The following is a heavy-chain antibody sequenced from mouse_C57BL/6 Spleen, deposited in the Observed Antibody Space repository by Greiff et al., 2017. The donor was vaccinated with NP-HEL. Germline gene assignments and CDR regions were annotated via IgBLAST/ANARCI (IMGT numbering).Heavy chain of an antibody. CDR1: GFTFSDYY. CDR3: ARGPYYGGYWYFDV. Sequence: DVKLVESEGGLVQPGRSMKLSCTASGFTFSDYYMAWVRQVPEKGLEWVANINYDGSSTYYLDSLKSRFIISRDNAKNILYLQMSSLKSEDTATYYCARGPYYGGYWYFDVWGTGTTVTVSS. CDR2: INYDGSST. D-gene: IGHD1-1*02. J-gene: IGHJ1*03. V-gene: IGHV5-16*01.